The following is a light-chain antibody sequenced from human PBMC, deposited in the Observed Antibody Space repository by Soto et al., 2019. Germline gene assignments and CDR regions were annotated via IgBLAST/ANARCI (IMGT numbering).Light chain of an antibody. V-gene: IGLV2-8*01. J-gene: IGLJ2*01. CDR3: SSYSGTNSYVI. CDR1: YSDIGDYNY. CDR2: EVS. Sequence: QSALTQPPSASGSPGQSVTISCAGTYSDIGDYNYVSWYQQHPGKVPKLIISEVSKRPSGVSDRFSGSKSGYTASLTVSGLQSEDEAVYYCSSYSGTNSYVIFGGGTKLTVL.